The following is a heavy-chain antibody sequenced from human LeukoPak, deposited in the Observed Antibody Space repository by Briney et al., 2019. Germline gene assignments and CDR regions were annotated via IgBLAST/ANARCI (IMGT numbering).Heavy chain of an antibody. J-gene: IGHJ3*02. V-gene: IGHV3-66*01. Sequence: SGGSLRLSCAASGFTVSSNYMSWVRQAPGKGLEWVSVIYSGGTTYYADSVKGRFTISRDNSKKTLYLQMNSLRAEDTAVYYCARGTGDDAFDIWGQGTMVTVSS. D-gene: IGHD7-27*01. CDR2: IYSGGTT. CDR1: GFTVSSNY. CDR3: ARGTGDDAFDI.